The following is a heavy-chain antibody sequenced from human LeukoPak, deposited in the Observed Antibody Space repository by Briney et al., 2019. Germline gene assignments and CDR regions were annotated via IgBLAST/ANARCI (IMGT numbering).Heavy chain of an antibody. CDR1: GGSISSYY. J-gene: IGHJ3*02. D-gene: IGHD1-26*01. Sequence: PSETLSLTCTVSGGSISSYYWSWIRQPPGKGLEWIGYIYYSGSTNYNPSLKSRVTLSVDTSKNQFSLKLSSVTAADTAVYYCARAPWADNAFDIWGQGTMVTVSS. CDR3: ARAPWADNAFDI. CDR2: IYYSGST. V-gene: IGHV4-59*01.